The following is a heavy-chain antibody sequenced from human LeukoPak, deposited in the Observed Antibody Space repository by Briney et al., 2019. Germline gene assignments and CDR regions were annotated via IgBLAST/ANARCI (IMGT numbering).Heavy chain of an antibody. D-gene: IGHD4-11*01. CDR2: ISGSGGST. CDR3: AKERTTVTDAEYFQH. Sequence: PGGSLRLSCAASGFTLSSYAMSWVRQAPGKGLEWVSAISGSGGSTYYADSVKGRFTISRDNSKNTLCLQMNSLRAEDTAVYYCAKERTTVTDAEYFQHWGQGTLVTVSS. V-gene: IGHV3-23*01. J-gene: IGHJ1*01. CDR1: GFTLSSYA.